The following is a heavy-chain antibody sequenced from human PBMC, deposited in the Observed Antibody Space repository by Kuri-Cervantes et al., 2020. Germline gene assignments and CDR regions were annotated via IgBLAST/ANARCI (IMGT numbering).Heavy chain of an antibody. CDR1: GGPINTCY. J-gene: IGHJ4*02. V-gene: IGHV4-59*01. Sequence: SETLSLTCTVSGGPINTCYWSWIRQPPGKGLEWIGNIYHSGSTNYNSGSTNYNPSLKSRVTISVDTSKKQFSLKLNSVTAADTAVYYCARAGAGDCSSTSCIDYWGQGTLVTVSS. D-gene: IGHD2-2*01. CDR2: IYHSGSTNYNSGST. CDR3: ARAGAGDCSSTSCIDY.